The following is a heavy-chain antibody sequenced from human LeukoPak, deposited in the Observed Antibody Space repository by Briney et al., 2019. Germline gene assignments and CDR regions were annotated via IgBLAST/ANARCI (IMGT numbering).Heavy chain of an antibody. J-gene: IGHJ4*02. CDR2: IYYSGST. Sequence: SETLSLTCTVSGGSISSYYWSWIRQPPGKGLEWIGYIYYSGSTKYNASLESRVSISVDTPKNQFSLKLSSVTAADTAVYYCARGGTRLLFDYWGQGTLVTVSS. D-gene: IGHD3-10*01. V-gene: IGHV4-59*08. CDR1: GGSISSYY. CDR3: ARGGTRLLFDY.